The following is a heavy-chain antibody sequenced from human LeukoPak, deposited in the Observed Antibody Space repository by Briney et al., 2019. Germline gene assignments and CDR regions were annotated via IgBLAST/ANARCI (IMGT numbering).Heavy chain of an antibody. D-gene: IGHD4-23*01. J-gene: IGHJ4*02. Sequence: GGSLRLSCAASGFTVSSNYMSWVRQAPGKGLEWVSVIYSGGRTYYADSVKGRFTISRDNSKNTLYLQMNSLRAEDTAVYYCARILRWPNPFDQWGQGTLVTVSS. V-gene: IGHV3-53*01. CDR1: GFTVSSNY. CDR3: ARILRWPNPFDQ. CDR2: IYSGGRT.